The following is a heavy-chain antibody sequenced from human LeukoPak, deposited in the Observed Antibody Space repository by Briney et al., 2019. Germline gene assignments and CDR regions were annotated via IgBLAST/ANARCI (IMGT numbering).Heavy chain of an antibody. CDR3: ARQGAYSSAIGMGY. D-gene: IGHD6-19*01. CDR2: INPSGGGT. J-gene: IGHJ4*02. CDR1: GYTFPSYF. V-gene: IGHV1-46*01. Sequence: ASVKVSCKASGYTFPSYFMHWVRQAPGQGLEWMGMINPSGGGTSYAQKFQGRVTMTRDTSTRTVYMEVSSLKPEDTAVYYCARQGAYSSAIGMGYWGQGTLVTVSS.